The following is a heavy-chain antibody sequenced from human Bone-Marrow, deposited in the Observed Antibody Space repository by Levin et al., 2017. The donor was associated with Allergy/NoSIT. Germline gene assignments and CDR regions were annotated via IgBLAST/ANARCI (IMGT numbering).Heavy chain of an antibody. CDR2: INHSGST. V-gene: IGHV4-34*01. CDR3: ARSGSVVVPAARSYYFDY. J-gene: IGHJ4*02. CDR1: GGSFSGYY. D-gene: IGHD2-2*01. Sequence: SQTLSLTCAVYGGSFSGYYWSWIRQPPGKGLEWIGEINHSGSTNYNPSLKSRVTISVDTSKNQFSLKLSSVTAADTAVYYCARSGSVVVPAARSYYFDYWGQGTLVTVSS.